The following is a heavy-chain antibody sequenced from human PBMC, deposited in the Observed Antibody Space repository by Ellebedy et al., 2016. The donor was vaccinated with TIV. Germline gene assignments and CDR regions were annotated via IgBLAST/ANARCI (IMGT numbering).Heavy chain of an antibody. CDR2: INTSNGNT. CDR1: GFTFTSYA. V-gene: IGHV1-18*01. CDR3: ARGFYYDSSGSSLYYFDY. J-gene: IGHJ4*02. D-gene: IGHD3-22*01. Sequence: ASVKVSCKASGFTFTSYAITWVRQAPGQGLEWLGWINTSNGNTNFAQKLQGRVTMTTDTSTTTAHMELRSLRSDDTALYYCARGFYYDSSGSSLYYFDYWGQGTLVTVSS.